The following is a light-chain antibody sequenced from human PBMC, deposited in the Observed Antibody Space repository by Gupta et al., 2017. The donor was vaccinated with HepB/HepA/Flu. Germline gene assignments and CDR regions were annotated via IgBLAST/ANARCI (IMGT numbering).Light chain of an antibody. CDR2: RNN. Sequence: QSVLTPPPSASGTPGQRVTISCSGSSSNIGSNYVYWYQQLPGTAPKLLIDRNNQRQSGVHDRFAGWKSGSAASRAISGGRTEDEADDYCAAWEDGLSGSWVFGGGTKLTVL. J-gene: IGLJ3*02. CDR3: AAWEDGLSGSWV. CDR1: SSNIGSNY. V-gene: IGLV1-47*01.